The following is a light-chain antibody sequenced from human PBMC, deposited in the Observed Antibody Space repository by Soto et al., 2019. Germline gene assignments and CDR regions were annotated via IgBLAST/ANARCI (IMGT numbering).Light chain of an antibody. Sequence: EIVLTQSPGTLSLSPGGRATLSCRASQSVSSSYLAWDQQKPGQAPRLLIYGASSRATGIPDRFSGSGSGTDFTLTISRLEPEDFAVYYCHQYDSSPLTFGGGTKVEIK. CDR2: GAS. V-gene: IGKV3-20*01. CDR3: HQYDSSPLT. CDR1: QSVSSSY. J-gene: IGKJ4*01.